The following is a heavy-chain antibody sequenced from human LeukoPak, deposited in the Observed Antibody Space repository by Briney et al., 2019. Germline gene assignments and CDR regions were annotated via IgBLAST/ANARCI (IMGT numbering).Heavy chain of an antibody. Sequence: PETLSLTCTVSGGSISSYYWSWIRQPPGKGLEWIGYIYYSGSTNYNPSLKSRVTISVDTSKNQFSLKLSSVTAADTAVYYCARARWELLFDAFDIWGQGTMVTVSS. CDR3: ARARWELLFDAFDI. V-gene: IGHV4-59*01. J-gene: IGHJ3*02. CDR2: IYYSGST. CDR1: GGSISSYY. D-gene: IGHD1-26*01.